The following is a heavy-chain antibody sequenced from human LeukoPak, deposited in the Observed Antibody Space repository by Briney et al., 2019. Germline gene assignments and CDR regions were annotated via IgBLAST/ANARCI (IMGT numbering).Heavy chain of an antibody. CDR2: LVPVFRRA. D-gene: IGHD2-15*01. CDR3: AREGYCSLGNCLRGAFDI. CDR1: GRSFSNYG. Sequence: SVKVSFKTSGRSFSNYGISWVRQARGQGFEWMGGLVPVFRRANYAQKFQGRVTISADESTSTVYMEVSSLRSVDTAVYYCAREGYCSLGNCLRGAFDIWGQGKMVIVSS. J-gene: IGHJ3*02. V-gene: IGHV1-69*01.